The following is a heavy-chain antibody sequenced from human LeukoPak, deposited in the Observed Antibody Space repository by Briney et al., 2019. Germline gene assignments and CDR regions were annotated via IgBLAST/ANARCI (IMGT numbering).Heavy chain of an antibody. D-gene: IGHD3-22*01. CDR2: ISGSGGST. J-gene: IGHJ4*02. CDR1: GFTFRSYA. CDR3: AKPPRDYYYDSSGYQPNDY. Sequence: GGSLRLSCAASGFTFRSYAMSWVRQAPGKGLEWVSAISGSGGSTYYADSVKGRFTISRDNSKNTLYLQMNSLRAEDTAVYYCAKPPRDYYYDSSGYQPNDYWGQGTLVTVSS. V-gene: IGHV3-23*01.